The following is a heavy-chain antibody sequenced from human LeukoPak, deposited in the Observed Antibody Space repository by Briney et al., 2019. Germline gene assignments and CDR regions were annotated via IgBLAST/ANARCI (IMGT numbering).Heavy chain of an antibody. CDR2: INSNSGGT. V-gene: IGHV1-2*06. CDR1: GYTFTGYY. J-gene: IGHJ4*02. Sequence: VASVKVSCKASGYTFTGYYMHWVRQAPGQGLEWMGRINSNSGGTNYAQKFQGRVTMTRDTSISTAYMELSRLRSDGTAVYYCARDNYYGSGSYYKIWGQGTLVTVSS. CDR3: ARDNYYGSGSYYKI. D-gene: IGHD3-10*01.